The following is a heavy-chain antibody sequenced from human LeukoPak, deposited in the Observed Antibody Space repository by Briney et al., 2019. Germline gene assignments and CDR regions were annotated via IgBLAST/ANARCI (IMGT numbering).Heavy chain of an antibody. D-gene: IGHD3-10*01. CDR2: IYYSGST. J-gene: IGHJ4*02. Sequence: SSETLSLTCTVSGGSISSGGYYWSWIRQHPGKGLEWIGYIYYSGSTNYNPSLKSRVTISVDTSKNQFSLKLSSVTAADTAVYYCAREVQEWFGNTIDYWGQGTLVTVSS. CDR1: GGSISSGGYY. V-gene: IGHV4-61*08. CDR3: AREVQEWFGNTIDY.